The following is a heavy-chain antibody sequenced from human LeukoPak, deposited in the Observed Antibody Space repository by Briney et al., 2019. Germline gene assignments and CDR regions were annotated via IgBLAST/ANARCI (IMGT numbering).Heavy chain of an antibody. Sequence: ASVKVSCKASGYTFTSYAMNWVRQAPGQGLEWMGWISAYNGNTNYAQKLQGRVTMTTDTSTSTAYMELRSLRSDDTAVYYCARDGAGSGEYYDFWSGYEWFDPWGQGTLVTVSS. CDR3: ARDGAGSGEYYDFWSGYEWFDP. D-gene: IGHD3-3*01. J-gene: IGHJ5*02. CDR2: ISAYNGNT. V-gene: IGHV1-18*01. CDR1: GYTFTSYA.